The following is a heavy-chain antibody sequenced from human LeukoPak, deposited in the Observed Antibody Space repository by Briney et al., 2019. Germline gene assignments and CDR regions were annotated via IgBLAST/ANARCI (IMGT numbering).Heavy chain of an antibody. Sequence: SETLSLTCAVYGGSFSGYYWSWIRQPPGKGLEWIGEINHSGSTNYNPSLKSRVTISVDTSKNQFSLKLSSVTAADTAVYYRARASKGLRRRWRDDAFDIWGQGTMVTVSS. CDR2: INHSGST. CDR3: ARASKGLRRRWRDDAFDI. CDR1: GGSFSGYY. V-gene: IGHV4-34*01. J-gene: IGHJ3*02. D-gene: IGHD4-17*01.